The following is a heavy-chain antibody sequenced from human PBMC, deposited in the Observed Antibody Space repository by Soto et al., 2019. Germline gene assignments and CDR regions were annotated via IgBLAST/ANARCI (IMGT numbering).Heavy chain of an antibody. J-gene: IGHJ3*02. D-gene: IGHD3-10*01. CDR2: IYYSGST. Sequence: QVQLQESGPGLVKPSETLSLTCTVSGGSISSYYWSWIRQPPGKGLEWIGYIYYSGSTNYNPSLKSRVTISVDTSKNQFSLKLSSVTAADTAVYYCARDGNPGGFDIWGQGTMVTVSS. CDR3: ARDGNPGGFDI. V-gene: IGHV4-59*01. CDR1: GGSISSYY.